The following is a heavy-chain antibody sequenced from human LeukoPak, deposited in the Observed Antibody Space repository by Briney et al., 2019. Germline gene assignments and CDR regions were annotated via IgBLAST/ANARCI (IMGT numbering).Heavy chain of an antibody. J-gene: IGHJ4*02. CDR1: GGTFSSYA. V-gene: IGHV1-69*01. CDR3: ARDYHPYYDSSGYYDY. CDR2: IIPIFGTA. Sequence: PWASVKVSCKASGGTFSSYAISWVRQAPGQGLEWMGGIIPIFGTANYAQKFQGRVTITADESTSTAYMELSSLRSEDTAVYYCARDYHPYYDSSGYYDYWGQGTLVTVSS. D-gene: IGHD3-22*01.